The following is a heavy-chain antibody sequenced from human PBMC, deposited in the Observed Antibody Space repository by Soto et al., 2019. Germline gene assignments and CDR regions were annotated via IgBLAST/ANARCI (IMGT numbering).Heavy chain of an antibody. CDR2: IRNKANSYAT. V-gene: IGHV3-73*02. J-gene: IGHJ4*02. Sequence: EVQLVESGGGLVQPGGSLKLSCAASGFTFSGSAMHWVRQASGKGLEWVGRIRNKANSYATAYAASVKGRFTISRDDSKNTAYLQMNSLKTEDTAVYSCTSHSPEDMIRKWGQGTLVTVSS. CDR1: GFTFSGSA. CDR3: TSHSPEDMIRK. D-gene: IGHD2-15*01.